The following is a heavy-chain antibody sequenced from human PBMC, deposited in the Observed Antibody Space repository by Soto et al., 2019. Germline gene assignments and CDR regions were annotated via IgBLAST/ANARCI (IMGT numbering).Heavy chain of an antibody. Sequence: ASVKVSRKVSGYTLTELSMHWVRQAPVKGLEWMGGFDPEDGETIYAQKFQGRVTMTEDTSKNQFSLKLSSVTAADTAVYYCARRGNYYDSSGYANQFFDCWGQGTLVTVSS. J-gene: IGHJ4*02. D-gene: IGHD3-22*01. V-gene: IGHV1-24*01. CDR2: FDPEDGET. CDR1: GYTLTELS. CDR3: ARRGNYYDSSGYANQFFDC.